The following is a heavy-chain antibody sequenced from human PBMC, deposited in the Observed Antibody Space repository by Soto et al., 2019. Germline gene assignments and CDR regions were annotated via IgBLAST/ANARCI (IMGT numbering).Heavy chain of an antibody. D-gene: IGHD3-22*01. V-gene: IGHV3-53*01. CDR1: GFTVSSNY. Sequence: EVQLVESGGGLIQPGGSLRLSCAASGFTVSSNYMSWVRQAPGKGLEWVSVIYSGGSTYYADSVKGRFTISRDNSKNTRYLQSNSLRAEDTAVYYCSYYYDSSGYPGSNDAFDIWGQGTMVTVSS. CDR2: IYSGGST. J-gene: IGHJ3*02. CDR3: SYYYDSSGYPGSNDAFDI.